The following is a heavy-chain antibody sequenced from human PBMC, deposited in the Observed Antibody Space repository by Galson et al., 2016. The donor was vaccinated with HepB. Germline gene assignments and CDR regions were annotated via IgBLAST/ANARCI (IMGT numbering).Heavy chain of an antibody. V-gene: IGHV3-23*01. D-gene: IGHD6-19*01. CDR2: ISGRDRSHNTLYA. J-gene: IGHJ6*02. CDR1: GFSFSDYA. CDR3: AKSMGRPVAGSYGLVL. Sequence: SLRLSCAASGFSFSDYAMSWVRQAPGKGLEWVSSISGRDRSHNTLYAYYAKSVTGRFTISRDTSENTLELQMNSPAAEDTAVYFCAKSMGRPVAGSYGLVLWGQGTTVTVSS.